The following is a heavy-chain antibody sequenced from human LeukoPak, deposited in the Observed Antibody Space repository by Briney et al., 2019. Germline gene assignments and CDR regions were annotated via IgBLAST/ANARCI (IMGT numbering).Heavy chain of an antibody. V-gene: IGHV2-5*08. J-gene: IGHJ3*02. CDR3: AHSEDYYGSVDAFDI. CDR2: IYWDDDK. D-gene: IGHD3-10*01. CDR1: GGSISSYYW. Sequence: PSETLSLTCTVSGGSISSYYWSWIRQPPGKALEWLAFIYWDDDKRYSPSLESRLTITEDTSKNQVVLTMTNMDPVDTATYYCAHSEDYYGSVDAFDIWGQGTIPSLQ.